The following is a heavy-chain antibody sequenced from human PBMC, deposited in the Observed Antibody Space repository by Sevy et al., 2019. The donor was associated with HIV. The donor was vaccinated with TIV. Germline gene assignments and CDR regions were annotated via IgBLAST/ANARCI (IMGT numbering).Heavy chain of an antibody. CDR2: ISGSGGST. D-gene: IGHD5-18*01. Sequence: GGSLRLSCAASGFTFSSYAMSWVRQAPGKGLEWVSAISGSGGSTYYADSVKGRFTISRDNSKNTLYLQMNSLRAEDTAVYYCAKHPNRYSYGPGLYYFDYWGQGTLVTVSS. CDR1: GFTFSSYA. CDR3: AKHPNRYSYGPGLYYFDY. J-gene: IGHJ4*02. V-gene: IGHV3-23*01.